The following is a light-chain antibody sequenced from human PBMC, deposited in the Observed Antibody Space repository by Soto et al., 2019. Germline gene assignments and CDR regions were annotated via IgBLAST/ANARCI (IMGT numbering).Light chain of an antibody. CDR3: QQYNNWPPT. CDR1: QSVSSN. V-gene: IGKV3-15*01. Sequence: EIVMTQSPATLSVSPGERATLSCRASQSVSSNLAWYQQKPGQAPRLLIYGASTRATGIPARFSGSGSGTEFTRTVRSLHFENFAVYYCQQYNNWPPTFVQGTKVKI. CDR2: GAS. J-gene: IGKJ1*01.